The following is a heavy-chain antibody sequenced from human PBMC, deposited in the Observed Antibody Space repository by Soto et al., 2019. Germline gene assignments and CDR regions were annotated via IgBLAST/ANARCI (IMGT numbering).Heavy chain of an antibody. D-gene: IGHD2-2*01. CDR2: ISLYSDGT. CDR3: ARVVPGAEAWFGP. CDR1: GYTLSNYG. Sequence: ASVQVSCKPSGYTLSNYGITWVRQAPGQPLEWLGWISLYSDGTNYAQKFQGRVSMTTDTSTTTAYMELRSLRSDDTAVYYCARVVPGAEAWFGPWGQGTLVTVSS. J-gene: IGHJ5*02. V-gene: IGHV1-18*01.